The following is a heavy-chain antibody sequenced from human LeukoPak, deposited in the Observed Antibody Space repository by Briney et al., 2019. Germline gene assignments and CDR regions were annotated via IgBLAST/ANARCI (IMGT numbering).Heavy chain of an antibody. J-gene: IGHJ4*02. D-gene: IGHD6-6*01. V-gene: IGHV3-23*01. CDR2: ISGSGGST. CDR3: AKTRAYSSSSNFDY. Sequence: GGSLRLSCAASGFTFSSYAMSWVRQAPGRGLDGVSAISGSGGSTYSADSVKGRFTISRDNSKNTLYLQMNSLRAEDTAVYYCAKTRAYSSSSNFDYWGQGTLVTVSS. CDR1: GFTFSSYA.